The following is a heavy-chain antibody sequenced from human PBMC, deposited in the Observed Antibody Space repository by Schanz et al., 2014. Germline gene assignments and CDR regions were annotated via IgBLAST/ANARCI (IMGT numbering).Heavy chain of an antibody. V-gene: IGHV1-69*04. J-gene: IGHJ3*02. Sequence: QVQLVQSGAEVKKPGSSVTVSCTASGDTLSSYGISWVRQAPGQGLEWMGRIIPNLGSANYAQKFQGRVTITADISTSTAYMDLSSLRSDATAVYYCARDIQYHYDTSGPVGAFDIWGQGTVVTVSS. CDR3: ARDIQYHYDTSGPVGAFDI. CDR1: GDTLSSYG. D-gene: IGHD3-22*01. CDR2: IIPNLGSA.